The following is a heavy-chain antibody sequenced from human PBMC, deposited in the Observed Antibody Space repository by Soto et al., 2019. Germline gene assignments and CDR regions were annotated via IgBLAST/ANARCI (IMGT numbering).Heavy chain of an antibody. V-gene: IGHV3-21*01. CDR3: ARDALGYCSSTSCQPYYGMDV. J-gene: IGHJ6*02. D-gene: IGHD2-2*01. Sequence: PGGSLRLSCAASGFTFSSYSTNWVRQAPGKGLEWVSSISSSSSYIYYADSVKGRFTISRDNAKNSLYLQMNSLRAEDTAVYYCARDALGYCSSTSCQPYYGMDVWGQGTTVTVSS. CDR2: ISSSSSYI. CDR1: GFTFSSYS.